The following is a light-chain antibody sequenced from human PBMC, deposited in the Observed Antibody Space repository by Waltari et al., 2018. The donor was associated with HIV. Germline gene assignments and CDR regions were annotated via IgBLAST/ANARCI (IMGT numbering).Light chain of an antibody. Sequence: QSALTQPASLSGSPGQSITISCTGPSSDVGVYNYVSWYQQHPGNAPKLMIYDVSKRPSGVSNRFSGSKSGNTASLTISGLQAEDEADYYCCSYAGSSTCVFGTGTKVTVL. V-gene: IGLV2-23*02. CDR3: CSYAGSSTCV. J-gene: IGLJ1*01. CDR1: SSDVGVYNY. CDR2: DVS.